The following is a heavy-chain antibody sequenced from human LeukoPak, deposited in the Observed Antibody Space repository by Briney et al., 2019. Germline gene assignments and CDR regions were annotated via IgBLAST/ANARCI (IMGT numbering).Heavy chain of an antibody. J-gene: IGHJ4*02. CDR3: ARPSGNYHGSYFDY. CDR1: GGSIRTNSYY. V-gene: IGHV4-39*01. CDR2: VYYSGST. Sequence: SETLSLTCTVSGGSIRTNSYYWDWIRQPPGTGPEWIGSVYYSGSTYSNPTLKSRVTISVDASKNQFSLKLSSVTAADTAVYYCARPSGNYHGSYFDYWGQGTLVTVSS. D-gene: IGHD1-26*01.